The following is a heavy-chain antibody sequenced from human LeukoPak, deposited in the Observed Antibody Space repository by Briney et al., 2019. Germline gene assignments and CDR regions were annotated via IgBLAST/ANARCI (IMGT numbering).Heavy chain of an antibody. V-gene: IGHV3-33*06. Sequence: GGSLRLSCEASGFTFSTYGMHWVRQAPGKGLEWVAVIWNDGSNKYYADSVKGRFTISRDNSKNTLYLQMNSLRVEDTAVYYCAKDYSRDGYYADTFHIWRQGTMVTVSS. CDR3: AKDYSRDGYYADTFHI. D-gene: IGHD3-3*01. CDR2: IWNDGSNK. CDR1: GFTFSTYG. J-gene: IGHJ3*02.